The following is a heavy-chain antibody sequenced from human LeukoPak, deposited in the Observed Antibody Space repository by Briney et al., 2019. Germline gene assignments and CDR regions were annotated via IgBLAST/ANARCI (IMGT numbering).Heavy chain of an antibody. J-gene: IGHJ4*02. D-gene: IGHD2-2*01. CDR3: ARGPGGAVVVPAAILFVH. CDR2: IYYSGST. CDR1: GGSISSGDYY. Sequence: SRTLSLTCTVSGGSISSGDYYWSWIRQPPGKGLEWIGYIYYSGSTYYNPSLKSRVTISVDTSKNQFSLKLSSVTAADTAVYYCARGPGGAVVVPAAILFVHWGQGTLVTVSS. V-gene: IGHV4-30-4*08.